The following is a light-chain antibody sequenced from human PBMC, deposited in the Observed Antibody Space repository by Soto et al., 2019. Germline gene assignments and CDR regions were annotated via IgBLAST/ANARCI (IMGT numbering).Light chain of an antibody. CDR3: QQYGRSITWT. V-gene: IGKV3-20*01. CDR2: AAS. J-gene: IGKJ1*01. Sequence: EVVLTQSPGTVSLSPGERATLSCRASQSVTSNYLAWYQQKPGQAPRLLIYAASSRATGIPDRFSGSGSGTDFPLSISRLEPEDFAVCYCQQYGRSITWTFGQGTKVEIK. CDR1: QSVTSNY.